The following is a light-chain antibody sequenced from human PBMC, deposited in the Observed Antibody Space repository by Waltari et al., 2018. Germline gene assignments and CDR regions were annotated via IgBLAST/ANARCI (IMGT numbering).Light chain of an antibody. CDR1: KRVSRS. J-gene: IGKJ1*01. CDR2: GTS. CDR3: QHYVRLPAT. Sequence: EIVLAQSPGTLSLSPGERATLSCRASKRVSRSLAWYQQKPGQAPRLLIYGTSIRATGIPDRFSGSGAGTDFSLTISRLESEDFAVYYCQHYVRLPATFGQGTKVEIK. V-gene: IGKV3-20*01.